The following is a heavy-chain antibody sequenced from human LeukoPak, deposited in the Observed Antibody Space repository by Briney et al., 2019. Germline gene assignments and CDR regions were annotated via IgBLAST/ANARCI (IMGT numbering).Heavy chain of an antibody. V-gene: IGHV3-53*01. CDR3: ASSSSWYYFDY. J-gene: IGHJ4*02. Sequence: PGGSLRLSCAASGFTVSSNYMSWVRQAPGKGLEWVSIIYSGGSTYYADSVKGRFTISRDNSKNTLYLQMNSLRAEDTAVYYCASSSSWYYFDYWGQGTLVTVSS. D-gene: IGHD6-13*01. CDR2: IYSGGST. CDR1: GFTVSSNY.